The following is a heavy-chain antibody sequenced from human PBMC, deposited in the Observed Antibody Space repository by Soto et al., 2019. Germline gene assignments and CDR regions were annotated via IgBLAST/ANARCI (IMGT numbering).Heavy chain of an antibody. Sequence: SETLSLTCTVSGGSISSSSYYWGWIRQPPGKGLEWIGSIYYSGSTYYNPSLKSRVTISVDTSKNQFSLKLSSVTAADTAVYYCANTQGGPYSGYAFDYWGQGTLVTVSS. CDR2: IYYSGST. CDR3: ANTQGGPYSGYAFDY. D-gene: IGHD5-12*01. CDR1: GGSISSSSYY. V-gene: IGHV4-39*01. J-gene: IGHJ4*02.